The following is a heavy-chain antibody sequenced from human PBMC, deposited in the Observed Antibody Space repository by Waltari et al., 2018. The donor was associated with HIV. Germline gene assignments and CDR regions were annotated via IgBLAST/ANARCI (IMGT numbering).Heavy chain of an antibody. J-gene: IGHJ4*02. CDR3: ARAPAIWGTFDY. CDR1: GCPVSSYG. V-gene: IGHV3-33*01. CDR2: IWYDGSNK. D-gene: IGHD7-27*01. Sequence: QVLLVESGGGVVPPGRSLRLSCAASGCPVSSYGLQWVRQAPGKGLEWVAVIWYDGSNKYYADSVKGRFTISRDNSKNTLYLQMNSLRAEDTAVYYCARAPAIWGTFDYWGQGTLVTVSS.